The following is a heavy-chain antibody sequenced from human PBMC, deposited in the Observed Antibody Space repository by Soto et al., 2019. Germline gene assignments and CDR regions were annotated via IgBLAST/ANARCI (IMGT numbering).Heavy chain of an antibody. CDR3: TTGLGQRAFVLDF. Sequence: PAGSLKLACACAGVPFENAWLTGVRQAPRKGLEWVGRIKSKGDGETTDFAAPVKGRIAISRNDSENIVFLQMSSLKTEDTGVYYCTTGLGQRAFVLDFWGEGVPVTVSS. CDR2: IKSKGDGETT. V-gene: IGHV3-15*01. D-gene: IGHD1-1*01. CDR1: GVPFENAW. J-gene: IGHJ4*02.